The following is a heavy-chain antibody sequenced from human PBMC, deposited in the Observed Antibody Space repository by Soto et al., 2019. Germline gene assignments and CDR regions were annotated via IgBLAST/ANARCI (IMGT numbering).Heavy chain of an antibody. CDR3: ARDFGGYGMDV. D-gene: IGHD3-10*01. V-gene: IGHV3-30-3*01. CDR1: GFTFSSYA. J-gene: IGHJ6*02. Sequence: QVQLVESGGGVVQPGRSLRLSCAASGFTFSSYAMHWVRQAPGKGLEWVAVISYDGSNKYYADSVKGRFTISRDNSKNTLYLQMNSLRAEDTAVYYCARDFGGYGMDVWGQGTTVTVFS. CDR2: ISYDGSNK.